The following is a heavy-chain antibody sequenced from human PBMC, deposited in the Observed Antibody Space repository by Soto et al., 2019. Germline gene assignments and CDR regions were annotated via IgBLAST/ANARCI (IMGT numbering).Heavy chain of an antibody. Sequence: ASVKVSCKAPRDTFTSYYINWVRQAPGQGLEWMGVINPHGGSTAYAQKLKGRVTMTTDTSTGTAYMELRSLRSDDTAVYYCARSGSRSYGDYVFWGQGTLVTVS. J-gene: IGHJ4*02. CDR3: ARSGSRSYGDYVF. D-gene: IGHD4-17*01. V-gene: IGHV1-18*04. CDR1: RDTFTSYY. CDR2: INPHGGST.